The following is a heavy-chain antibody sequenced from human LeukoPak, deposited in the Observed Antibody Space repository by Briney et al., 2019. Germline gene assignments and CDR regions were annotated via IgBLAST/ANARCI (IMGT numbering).Heavy chain of an antibody. V-gene: IGHV3-7*03. J-gene: IGHJ6*03. CDR1: GFTFSNDW. D-gene: IGHD2-2*01. CDR2: INQDASKK. CDR3: ASMPSTEIYYFYYMDV. Sequence: GGSLRLSCTTSGFTFSNDWMTWVRQAPGKGLEWVANINQDASKKNYGDSVKGRFTISRDNSKNTLYLHMDRLGTEDTAVYYCASMPSTEIYYFYYMDVWGKGSTVTVSS.